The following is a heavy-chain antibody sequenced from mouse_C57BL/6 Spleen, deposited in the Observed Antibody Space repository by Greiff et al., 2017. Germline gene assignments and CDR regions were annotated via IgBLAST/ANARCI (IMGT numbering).Heavy chain of an antibody. Sequence: QVQLKQSGAELVKPGASVKISCKASGYAFSSYWMNWVKQRPGKGLEWIGQIYPGDGDTNYNGKFKGKATLTADKSSSTAYMQLSSLTSEDSAVYFCARAVVALYYYAMDYWGQGTSGTVSS. CDR1: GYAFSSYW. V-gene: IGHV1-80*01. D-gene: IGHD1-1*01. J-gene: IGHJ4*01. CDR2: IYPGDGDT. CDR3: ARAVVALYYYAMDY.